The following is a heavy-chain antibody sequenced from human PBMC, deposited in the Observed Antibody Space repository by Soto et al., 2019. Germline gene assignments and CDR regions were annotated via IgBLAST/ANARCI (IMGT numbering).Heavy chain of an antibody. V-gene: IGHV1-8*01. CDR3: AISSCSSTSCPSDAFDI. CDR1: GYTFTRYG. D-gene: IGHD2-2*01. CDR2: KNPNSSNT. Sequence: ASVEVSCKGSGYTFTRYGINWVGQATGEGLEGVGCKNPNSSNTGYAQKFQGRVTMTRNTSISTAYMELSSLRSEDTAVYYCAISSCSSTSCPSDAFDIWGQGTMVTVSS. J-gene: IGHJ3*02.